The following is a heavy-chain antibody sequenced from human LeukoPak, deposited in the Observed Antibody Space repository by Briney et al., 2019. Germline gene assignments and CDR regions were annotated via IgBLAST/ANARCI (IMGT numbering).Heavy chain of an antibody. D-gene: IGHD6-13*01. CDR2: ISDDGRNK. J-gene: IGHJ6*02. V-gene: IGHV3-30*04. CDR1: GFTFSSYA. Sequence: PGRSLRLSCAASGFTFSSYAMHWVRQAPGKGLEWVAVISDDGRNKYYADSVKGRFTISRDNAKSSLYLQMKSLRAEDTALCYCAKDIGSNWPYGMDVWGQGTTVTVPS. CDR3: AKDIGSNWPYGMDV.